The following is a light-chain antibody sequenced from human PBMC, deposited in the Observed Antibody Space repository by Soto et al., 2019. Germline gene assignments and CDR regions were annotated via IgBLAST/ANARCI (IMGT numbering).Light chain of an antibody. V-gene: IGKV3-20*01. CDR1: QSVSSSY. J-gene: IGKJ5*01. Sequence: EIVLTQSPGTLSLSPGERATLSCRASQSVSSSYLAWYQQKPGQAPRLLIYGASSRATGIPDRFSGSGSGTDFTLTISRLEPEDFAVYYWQQYGSSPCTFGQGPRLEIK. CDR3: QQYGSSPCT. CDR2: GAS.